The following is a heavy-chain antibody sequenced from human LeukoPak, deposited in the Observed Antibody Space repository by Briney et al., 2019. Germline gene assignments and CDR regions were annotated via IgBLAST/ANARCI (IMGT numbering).Heavy chain of an antibody. CDR2: IIPTFGTA. CDR1: GGTFSSYA. V-gene: IGHV1-69*05. CDR3: ARGPLQTYYFDY. J-gene: IGHJ4*02. Sequence: SVKVSCKASGGTFSSYAISWVRQAPGQGLEWMGGIIPTFGTANYAQKFQGRVTITTDESTSTAYMELSSLRSEDTAVYYCARGPLQTYYFDYWGQGTLVTVSS.